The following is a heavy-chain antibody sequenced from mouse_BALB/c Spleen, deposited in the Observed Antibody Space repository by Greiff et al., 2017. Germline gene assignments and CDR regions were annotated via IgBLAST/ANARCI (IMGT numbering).Heavy chain of an antibody. CDR2: INSNGGST. V-gene: IGHV5-6-3*01. D-gene: IGHD1-1*02. CDR1: GFTFSSYG. J-gene: IGHJ3*01. CDR3: ARDQGGSWFAY. Sequence: DVKLVESGGGLVQPGGSLKLSCAASGFTFSSYGMSWVRQTPDKRLELVATINSNGGSTYYPDSVKGRFTISRDNAKNTLYLQMSSLKSEDTAMYYCARDQGGSWFAYWGQGTLVTVSA.